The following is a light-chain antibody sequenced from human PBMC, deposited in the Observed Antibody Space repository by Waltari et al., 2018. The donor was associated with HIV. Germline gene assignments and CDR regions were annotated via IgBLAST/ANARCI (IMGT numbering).Light chain of an antibody. CDR3: SSYTRSSTHYV. V-gene: IGLV2-14*03. CDR2: DVT. CDR1: NSDVGGYNF. J-gene: IGLJ1*01. Sequence: QSALPHTASVSGSPGQSITISCTGTNSDVGGYNFVFWYQHHPGRAPKLIIYDVTNRPSGVSNRFSGSKSGNTASLTISGLQAEDEADYFCSSYTRSSTHYVFGTGTKVTVL.